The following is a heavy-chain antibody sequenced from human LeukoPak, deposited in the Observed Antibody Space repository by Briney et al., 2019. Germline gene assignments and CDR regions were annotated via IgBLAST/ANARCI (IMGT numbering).Heavy chain of an antibody. CDR3: AREREYQLLGFLDHDAFDI. V-gene: IGHV4-59*12. CDR2: IYYSGST. D-gene: IGHD2-2*01. CDR1: GGSISSYY. J-gene: IGHJ3*02. Sequence: SETLSLTCTVSGGSISSYYWSWIRQPPGKGLEWIGYIYYSGSTNYNPSLKSRVTISVDTSKNQFSLKLSSVTAADTAVYYCAREREYQLLGFLDHDAFDIWGQGTMVTVSS.